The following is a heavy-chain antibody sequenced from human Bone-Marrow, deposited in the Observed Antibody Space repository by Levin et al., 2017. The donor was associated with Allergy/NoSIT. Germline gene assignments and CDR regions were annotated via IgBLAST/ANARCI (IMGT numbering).Heavy chain of an antibody. CDR3: ARDHCSGGSCYSDRGAFDI. CDR1: GDSISSGGNY. D-gene: IGHD2-15*01. Sequence: SCTVSGDSISSGGNYWGWIRQHPGKGLEWIGNIFYSGSTYYNPSLKSRVKISVDTSKNQFSLNLGSVTAADTAVYYCARDHCSGGSCYSDRGAFDIWGQGTMVTVSS. CDR2: IFYSGST. J-gene: IGHJ3*02. V-gene: IGHV4-31*03.